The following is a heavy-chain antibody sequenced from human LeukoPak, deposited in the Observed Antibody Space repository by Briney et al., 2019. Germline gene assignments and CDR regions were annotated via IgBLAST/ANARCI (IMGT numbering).Heavy chain of an antibody. V-gene: IGHV3-11*03. CDR1: GFTFSDYY. CDR2: ISSSSSYT. CDR3: ARTYSSSWYSYDH. Sequence: GGSLRLSCAASGFTFSDYYMSWIRQAPGKGLERVSYISSSSSYTNYPDSVKGRFTISRDNAKKSLYLQMNSLRAEDTAVYYCARTYSSSWYSYDHWGQGTLVTVSS. J-gene: IGHJ4*02. D-gene: IGHD6-13*01.